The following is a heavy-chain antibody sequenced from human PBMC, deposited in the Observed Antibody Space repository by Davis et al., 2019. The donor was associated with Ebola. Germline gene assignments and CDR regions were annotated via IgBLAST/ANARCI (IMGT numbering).Heavy chain of an antibody. J-gene: IGHJ2*01. D-gene: IGHD7-27*01. CDR2: IYYSGST. Sequence: MPSETLSLTCTVSGGSISSSSYYWGWIRQPPGKGLEWIGSIYYSGSTYYNPSLKSRVTISVDTSKNQFSLKLSSVTAADTAVYYCARPGDNWYFDLWGRGTLVTVSS. CDR3: ARPGDNWYFDL. CDR1: GGSISSSSYY. V-gene: IGHV4-39*01.